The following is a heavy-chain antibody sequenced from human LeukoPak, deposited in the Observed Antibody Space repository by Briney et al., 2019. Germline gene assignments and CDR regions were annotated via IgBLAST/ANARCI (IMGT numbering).Heavy chain of an antibody. J-gene: IGHJ2*01. Sequence: SQTLSLTCAVSGGSISSGGYSWSWIRQPPGKGLEWIGYIYHSGSTYYNPSLKSRVTISVDRSKNQFSLKLTSVTAADTAVYYCARGVTMIVVVIHDWYFDLWGRGTLVTVSS. CDR3: ARGVTMIVVVIHDWYFDL. CDR1: GGSISSGGYS. CDR2: IYHSGST. V-gene: IGHV4-30-2*01. D-gene: IGHD3-22*01.